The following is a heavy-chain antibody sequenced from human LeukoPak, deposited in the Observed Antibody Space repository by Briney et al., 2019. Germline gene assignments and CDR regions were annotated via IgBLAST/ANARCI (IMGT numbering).Heavy chain of an antibody. CDR1: GFTFSSYS. V-gene: IGHV3-21*01. CDR2: ISSSSSYI. Sequence: GGSLRLSCAASGFTFSSYSMNWVRQAPGKGLEWVSSISSSSSYIYYADSVKGRFTISRDNAKNSLYLQMNSLRAEDTAVYYCAKSAGGGWFGELLYFDYWGQGTLVTVSS. CDR3: AKSAGGGWFGELLYFDY. J-gene: IGHJ4*02. D-gene: IGHD3-10*01.